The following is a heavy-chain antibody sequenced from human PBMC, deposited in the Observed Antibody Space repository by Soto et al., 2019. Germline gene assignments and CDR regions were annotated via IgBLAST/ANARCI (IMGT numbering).Heavy chain of an antibody. Sequence: PGESLKISCAGSGFTFGAYTVAWVRQAPGKGLEWVGSIRSSAYGAPTEYAASVKDRFIISRDDSTSVAYLQINSLRTEDTAVYYCTRIREWLIRIRFYYYGMDVWGQGTTVIVSS. J-gene: IGHJ6*02. CDR3: TRIREWLIRIRFYYYGMDV. CDR2: IRSSAYGAPT. D-gene: IGHD6-19*01. CDR1: GFTFGAYT. V-gene: IGHV3-49*04.